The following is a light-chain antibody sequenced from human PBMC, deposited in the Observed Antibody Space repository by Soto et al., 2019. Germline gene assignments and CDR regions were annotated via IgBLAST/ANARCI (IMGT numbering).Light chain of an antibody. CDR2: EVS. J-gene: IGLJ1*01. V-gene: IGLV2-14*01. CDR3: SSYTINSTPYV. CDR1: SSDVGGYNY. Sequence: QSALTQPASVSGSPGQSITISCTGISSDVGGYNYVSWYQQHPGKAPKLMIYEVSNRPSGVSNRFSGSKSGNTASLTISGLQAEDEADYYCSSYTINSTPYVFGTGTKVTVL.